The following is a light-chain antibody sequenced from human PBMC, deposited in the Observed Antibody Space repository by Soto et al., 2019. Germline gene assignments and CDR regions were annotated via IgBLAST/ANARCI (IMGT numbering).Light chain of an antibody. CDR2: LGS. CDR3: MQALQTRNT. J-gene: IGKJ2*01. Sequence: DIVMTQSPLSLPVTPGEQASISCRSSQSLLHSNGYNYLDWYLQKPGQSPQLLIYLGSNRASGVPDRFSGSGSGTDFTLKISRVEAEDVGVYYCMQALQTRNTFGQGTKLEIK. CDR1: QSLLHSNGYNY. V-gene: IGKV2-28*01.